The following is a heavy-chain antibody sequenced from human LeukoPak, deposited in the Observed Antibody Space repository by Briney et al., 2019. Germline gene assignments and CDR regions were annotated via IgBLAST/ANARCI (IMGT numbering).Heavy chain of an antibody. CDR3: ARARWSSTGWFLGY. J-gene: IGHJ4*02. CDR1: GSTFSSYW. Sequence: PGESLRLSCAASGSTFSSYWMHWVRQAPGKGLVWVSRVNPQGSGTSYTDSVKGRFTISRDNAKDALHLRMDNLRVGDTAVYYCARARWSSTGWFLGYWGQGTLVTVSS. CDR2: VNPQGSGT. D-gene: IGHD6-19*01. V-gene: IGHV3-74*01.